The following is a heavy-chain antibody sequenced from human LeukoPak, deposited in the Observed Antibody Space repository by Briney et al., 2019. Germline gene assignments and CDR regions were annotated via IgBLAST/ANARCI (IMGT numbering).Heavy chain of an antibody. CDR3: AKGVVATISENFDY. V-gene: IGHV3-9*01. CDR2: ISWNSGSI. CDR1: GFTLDDYA. D-gene: IGHD5-12*01. Sequence: PGRSLRLSCAASGFTLDDYASHWVRQAPGKGLGWVSGISWNSGSIGYADSVKGRFTISRDNAKNSLYLQLNSLRAEDTALYYCAKGVVATISENFDYWGQGTLVPVSS. J-gene: IGHJ4*02.